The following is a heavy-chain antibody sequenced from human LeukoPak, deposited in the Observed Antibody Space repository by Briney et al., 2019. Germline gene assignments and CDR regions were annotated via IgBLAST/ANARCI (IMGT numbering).Heavy chain of an antibody. J-gene: IGHJ4*02. CDR3: AKGLRSGNYYFFDS. CDR1: GFTFNNYA. D-gene: IGHD1-26*01. Sequence: GGSLRLSCAVAGFTFNNYAMSWVRQAPGKGLEWVSSITDSGVDTYYADSVKARFSISRDNSKNTVFLQMNSLRAEDTAVYYCAKGLRSGNYYFFDSWGQGSLVTVSS. CDR2: ITDSGVDT. V-gene: IGHV3-23*01.